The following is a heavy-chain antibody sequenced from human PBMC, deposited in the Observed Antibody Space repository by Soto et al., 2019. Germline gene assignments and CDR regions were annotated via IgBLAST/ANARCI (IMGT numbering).Heavy chain of an antibody. J-gene: IGHJ6*02. CDR3: ARGDRGGSGSPASYYYSGVDV. V-gene: IGHV3-23*01. Sequence: DVQVLESGGDLVQPGGSLRLSCAASGFTFNSYAMSWVRQAPGKGLEWVSSVSAGGDMPYYSDSVKGRFTISRDNSNNALLLQMNSLRIEDTALYYCARGDRGGSGSPASYYYSGVDVWGQGTTVTVS. D-gene: IGHD3-10*01. CDR2: VSAGGDMP. CDR1: GFTFNSYA.